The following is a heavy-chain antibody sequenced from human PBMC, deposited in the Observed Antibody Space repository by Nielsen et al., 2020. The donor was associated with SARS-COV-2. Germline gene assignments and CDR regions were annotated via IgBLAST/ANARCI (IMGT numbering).Heavy chain of an antibody. CDR1: GGSVSSNVW. CDR2: VSHSGST. Sequence: GSLRLSCAVSGGSVSSNVWWTWVRQSPGKGLEWIGEVSHSGSTNYNPSLKSRVTLSMDKSKRQFSLRLTSVSAADTAVYFCARGDLVVVPSPILGLGPFFYYFYLDVWGKGTTVTVSS. V-gene: IGHV4-4*01. CDR3: ARGDLVVVPSPILGLGPFFYYFYLDV. J-gene: IGHJ6*03. D-gene: IGHD2-2*01.